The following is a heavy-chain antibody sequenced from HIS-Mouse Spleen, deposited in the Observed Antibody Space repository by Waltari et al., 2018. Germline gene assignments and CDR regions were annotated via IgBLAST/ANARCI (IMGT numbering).Heavy chain of an antibody. Sequence: QVQLVESGGGVVQPGRSLRLSCAASGFTFSSYGMHWVRQAPGKGLEWVEVISYDGSNKYYADSVKGRFTISRDNSKNTRYLQMNSLRAEDTAVYYCAKEGGPYSGSYFDYWGQGTLVTVSS. D-gene: IGHD1-26*01. J-gene: IGHJ4*02. CDR2: ISYDGSNK. CDR3: AKEGGPYSGSYFDY. CDR1: GFTFSSYG. V-gene: IGHV3-30*18.